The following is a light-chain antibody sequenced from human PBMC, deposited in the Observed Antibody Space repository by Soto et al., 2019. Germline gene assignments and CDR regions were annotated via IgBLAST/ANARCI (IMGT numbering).Light chain of an antibody. CDR2: GGS. V-gene: IGKV3-20*01. CDR3: QQYSASPIS. Sequence: EVVLTQSPGTLSLSPGERATLSRRASQSVSSTYLTWYQQRPGQAPRLVIYGGSRRATGIPDRFSGSGSGTDFTLTISRLEPEDFAVYYCQQYSASPISFVQGTRLEIK. CDR1: QSVSSTY. J-gene: IGKJ5*01.